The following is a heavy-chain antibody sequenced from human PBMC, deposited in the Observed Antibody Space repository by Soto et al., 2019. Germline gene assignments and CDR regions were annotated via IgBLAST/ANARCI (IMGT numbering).Heavy chain of an antibody. Sequence: PGEALNISCQGSGYSFASYWIGWVRQMPGKDLEWMGIIYPGDSDTRYSPSFQGQVTISADKSLRTAYLQWTSLKASDTALYYCARTRAFTFGFYYDRMDVWGQGTTVTVS. D-gene: IGHD3-16*01. J-gene: IGHJ6*02. CDR1: GYSFASYW. CDR2: IYPGDSDT. CDR3: ARTRAFTFGFYYDRMDV. V-gene: IGHV5-51*01.